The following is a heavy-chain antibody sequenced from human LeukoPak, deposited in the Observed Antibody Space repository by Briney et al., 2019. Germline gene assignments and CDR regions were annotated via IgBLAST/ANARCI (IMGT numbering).Heavy chain of an antibody. CDR2: IYTSGTT. Sequence: SETLSLTCTVSGGSISSYYWSWIRQPAGKGLEWIGRIYTSGTTNYNPSLKSRVTMSVDTFKNQFSLKLSSVTAADTAVYYCARDAYDTAFDYWGQGTLVTVSS. D-gene: IGHD3-9*01. J-gene: IGHJ4*02. CDR1: GGSISSYY. V-gene: IGHV4-4*07. CDR3: ARDAYDTAFDY.